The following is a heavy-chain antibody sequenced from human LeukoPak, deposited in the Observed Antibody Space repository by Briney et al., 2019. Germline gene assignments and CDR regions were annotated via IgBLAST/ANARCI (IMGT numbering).Heavy chain of an antibody. CDR1: GFTFSTYA. D-gene: IGHD1-26*01. V-gene: IGHV3-30*04. Sequence: GGSLRLSCAASGFTFSTYAMDWVRQAPGKGLEWVAVISNDGSSKYYVDSVKGRFTISRDNSKNTLYLQMNSLRAEDTAVYYCARDSGSYFVGYYFDHGSQGALVTVSS. J-gene: IGHJ4*02. CDR2: ISNDGSSK. CDR3: ARDSGSYFVGYYFDH.